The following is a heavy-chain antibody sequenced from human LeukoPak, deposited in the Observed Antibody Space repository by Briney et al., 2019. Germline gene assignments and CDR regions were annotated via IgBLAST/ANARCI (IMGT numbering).Heavy chain of an antibody. CDR1: GYIFTAYY. J-gene: IGHJ4*02. Sequence: ASVKVSFKASGYIFTAYYLHWVRQAPGLGREWMGWINPNNGGTMYAQKFQGRLTMTLDTSISTLYMELSSLTSDDTAVYYCARDDRATHDYWGQGTLVTVSS. CDR2: INPNNGGT. V-gene: IGHV1-2*02. CDR3: ARDDRATHDY.